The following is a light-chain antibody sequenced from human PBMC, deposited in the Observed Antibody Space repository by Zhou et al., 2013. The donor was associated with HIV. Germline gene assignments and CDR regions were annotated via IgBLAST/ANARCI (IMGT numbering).Light chain of an antibody. CDR2: AAS. J-gene: IGKJ1*01. Sequence: DIQMTQSPSTLSASVGDRVTITCRASQSISSWLAWYQQKPGKAPKVLIYAASSLQSGVPSRFSGSTSETDFTLTISSLQPEDFAAYYCQQSYNTSWTFGQGTKVQIK. CDR1: QSISSW. CDR3: QQSYNTSWT. V-gene: IGKV1-39*01.